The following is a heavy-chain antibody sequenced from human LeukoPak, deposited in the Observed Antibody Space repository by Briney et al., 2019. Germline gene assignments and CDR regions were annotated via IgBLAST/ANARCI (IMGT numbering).Heavy chain of an antibody. Sequence: KPSETLSLTCTVSGGSISSSSYYWGWIRQPPWKGLEWIGSIYYGGRTLYNPSLKSRATISVDRSKNQFSLKLSSMTAADTAVYYCARQDGDYSLGYFDYWGQGTLVTVSS. D-gene: IGHD4-17*01. V-gene: IGHV4-39*01. J-gene: IGHJ4*02. CDR1: GGSISSSSYY. CDR3: ARQDGDYSLGYFDY. CDR2: IYYGGRT.